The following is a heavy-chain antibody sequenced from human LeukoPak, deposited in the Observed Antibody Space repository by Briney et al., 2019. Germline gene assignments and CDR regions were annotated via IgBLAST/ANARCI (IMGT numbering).Heavy chain of an antibody. CDR1: GFTFSSYA. D-gene: IGHD6-13*01. V-gene: IGHV3-48*04. CDR2: ISSGGSTI. Sequence: QPGGSLRLSCAASGFTFSSYAMSWVRQAPGKGLEWVAYISSGGSTISHADSVKGRFTISRDNAENSLYLQMNSLRVEDTAVYYCARRAAAGRCLDYWGQGTLVTVSS. CDR3: ARRAAAGRCLDY. J-gene: IGHJ4*02.